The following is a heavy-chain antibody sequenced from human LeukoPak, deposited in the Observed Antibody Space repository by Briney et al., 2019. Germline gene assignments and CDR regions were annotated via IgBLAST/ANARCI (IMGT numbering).Heavy chain of an antibody. D-gene: IGHD2-2*02. J-gene: IGHJ3*02. CDR2: ISGSGGST. CDR1: GFTFSSYA. Sequence: QAGGSLRLSCAASGFTFSSYAMSWVRQAPGKGLEWVSAISGSGGSTYYADSVKGRFTISRDNSKNTLYLQMNSLRAEDTAVYYCAKDLYRSDLSALDIWGQGTMVTVSS. V-gene: IGHV3-23*01. CDR3: AKDLYRSDLSALDI.